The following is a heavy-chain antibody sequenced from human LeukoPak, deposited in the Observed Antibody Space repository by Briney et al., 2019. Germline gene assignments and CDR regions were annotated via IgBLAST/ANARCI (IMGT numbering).Heavy chain of an antibody. Sequence: SGTLSLTCAVSGGSISSSIWWSWVRQPPGKGLEWFGEIYHSGSTNYNPSLKSRVTISVDKSKNQFSLKLSSVTAADTAVYYCARATMVRGVSDAFDIWGQGTMVTVSS. J-gene: IGHJ3*02. CDR2: IYHSGST. CDR1: GGSISSSIW. D-gene: IGHD3-10*01. CDR3: ARATMVRGVSDAFDI. V-gene: IGHV4-4*02.